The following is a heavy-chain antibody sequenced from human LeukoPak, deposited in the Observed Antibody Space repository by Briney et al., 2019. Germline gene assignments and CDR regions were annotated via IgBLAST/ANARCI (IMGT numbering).Heavy chain of an antibody. CDR1: GFTLSSYS. D-gene: IGHD2-15*01. CDR2: ISSSSSYI. Sequence: PGGSLRLSCTASGFTLSSYSMNWVRQAPGKGLEWVSSISSSSSYIYYADSVKGRFTISRDNAKNSLYLQMNSLRAEDTAVYYCARDDCSGGSCYAHIDYWGQGTLVTVSS. V-gene: IGHV3-21*01. CDR3: ARDDCSGGSCYAHIDY. J-gene: IGHJ4*02.